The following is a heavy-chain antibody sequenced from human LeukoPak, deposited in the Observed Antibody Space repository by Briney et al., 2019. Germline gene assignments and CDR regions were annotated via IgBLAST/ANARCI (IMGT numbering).Heavy chain of an antibody. Sequence: PGRSLRLSCAGSGFTFNIYGIHWVRQAPGKGLEWVAVISYDGNNQYYTDSVRGRFTISRDTSNNTLYLQMNSLRAEDTAVYYCARLAGGLGIEAFDIWGQGTMVTVSS. CDR1: GFTFNIYG. V-gene: IGHV3-30-3*01. D-gene: IGHD7-27*01. CDR2: ISYDGNNQ. J-gene: IGHJ3*02. CDR3: ARLAGGLGIEAFDI.